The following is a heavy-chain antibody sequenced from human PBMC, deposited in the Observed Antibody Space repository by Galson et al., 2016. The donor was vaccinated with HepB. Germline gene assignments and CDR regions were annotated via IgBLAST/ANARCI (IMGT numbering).Heavy chain of an antibody. CDR3: ANARGYGDYNYFYCYGMDV. V-gene: IGHV3-7*01. Sequence: SLRLSCAASGFTFSSYWMTWVRQAPGKGLEWVASINGDGSTKYYVDSVKGRFTISRDNSKNTLYLQMNSLRAADSAVYYCANARGYGDYNYFYCYGMDVWGHGTTVTVSS. CDR2: INGDGSTK. D-gene: IGHD4-17*01. CDR1: GFTFSSYW. J-gene: IGHJ6*02.